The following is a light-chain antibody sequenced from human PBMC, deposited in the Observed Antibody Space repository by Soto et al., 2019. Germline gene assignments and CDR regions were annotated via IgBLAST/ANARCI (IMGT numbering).Light chain of an antibody. CDR1: QNIGRW. J-gene: IGKJ2*03. CDR2: RAS. CDR3: QHYNSYPYS. V-gene: IGKV1-5*03. Sequence: DIRMTQSPSTLSASVGDRIIITCRASQNIGRWLAWYQQKPGKAPQLLIYRASFSESGVPSRFSGSGSGTEFTLTISSLQPDDFATYFCQHYNSYPYSFGQGTKLEI.